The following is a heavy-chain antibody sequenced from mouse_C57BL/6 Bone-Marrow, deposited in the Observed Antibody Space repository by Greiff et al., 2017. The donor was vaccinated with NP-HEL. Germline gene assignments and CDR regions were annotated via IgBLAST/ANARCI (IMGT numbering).Heavy chain of an antibody. CDR3: ARHISYSWFAY. CDR1: GFTFSSYG. J-gene: IGHJ3*01. D-gene: IGHD2-12*01. CDR2: ISSGGSYT. Sequence: EVNVVESGGDLVKPGGSLKLSCEASGFTFSSYGMYWVRQTPDKRLEWVATISSGGSYTYYPDSVKGRFTISRDNAKNTLYLQMSSLKSEDTAIYYCARHISYSWFAYWGQGTLITVSA. V-gene: IGHV5-6*01.